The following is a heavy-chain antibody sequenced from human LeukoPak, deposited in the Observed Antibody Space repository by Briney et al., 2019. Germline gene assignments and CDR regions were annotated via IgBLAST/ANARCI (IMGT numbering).Heavy chain of an antibody. D-gene: IGHD3-10*01. CDR2: INPNSGDT. Sequence: ASVKVSCKASGYTFTGYYVYWVRQAPGQGLEWMGWINPNSGDTNYAQKFQGRVTITRDTSASTAYMELSSLRSEDTAVYYCARDQTYYYGSGSQGNWFDPWGQGTLVTVSS. J-gene: IGHJ5*02. CDR1: GYTFTGYY. V-gene: IGHV1-2*02. CDR3: ARDQTYYYGSGSQGNWFDP.